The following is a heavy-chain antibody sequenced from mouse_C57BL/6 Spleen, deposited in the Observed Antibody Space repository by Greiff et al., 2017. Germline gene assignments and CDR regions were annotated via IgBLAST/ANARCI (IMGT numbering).Heavy chain of an antibody. V-gene: IGHV3-6*01. CDR1: GYSITSGYY. CDR3: ARERGTFYFDY. Sequence: EVQLQESGPGLVKPSQSLSLTCSVTGYSITSGYYWNWIRQFPGNKLEWMGYISYDGSNNYNPSLKNRISITRDTSKNQFFLKLNSVTTEDTATYYCARERGTFYFDYWGQGTTLTVSS. J-gene: IGHJ2*01. CDR2: ISYDGSN.